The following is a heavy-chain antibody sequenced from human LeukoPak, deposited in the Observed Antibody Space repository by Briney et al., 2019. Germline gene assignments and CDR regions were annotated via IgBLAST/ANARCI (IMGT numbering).Heavy chain of an antibody. V-gene: IGHV3-9*01. Sequence: GGSLRLSCAASGFTFDDYAMHWVRQAPGKGLEWVSGISWNSGSIGYADSVKGRFTISKDNAKNSLYLQMNSLRAEDTALYYCAKGRAYYYDSSGTLFDYWGQGTLVTVSS. CDR3: AKGRAYYYDSSGTLFDY. CDR2: ISWNSGSI. CDR1: GFTFDDYA. D-gene: IGHD3-22*01. J-gene: IGHJ4*02.